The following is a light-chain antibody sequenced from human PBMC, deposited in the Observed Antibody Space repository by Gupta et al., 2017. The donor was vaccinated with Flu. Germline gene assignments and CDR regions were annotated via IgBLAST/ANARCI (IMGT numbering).Light chain of an antibody. Sequence: SSSNIGHNYLSWYQHLPGAAPKLLIYENDKRLSGTPDRFSASKSGTSATLDITGLQTGDEADYYCGTWDTTLSSGLFGGGTKLTVL. CDR3: GTWDTTLSSGL. CDR2: END. J-gene: IGLJ3*02. V-gene: IGLV1-51*02. CDR1: SSNIGHNY.